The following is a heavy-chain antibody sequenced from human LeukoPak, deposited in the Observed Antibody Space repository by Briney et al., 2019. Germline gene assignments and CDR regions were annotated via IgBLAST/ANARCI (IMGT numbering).Heavy chain of an antibody. CDR3: ARGYYDILTGYYPLGY. CDR1: GYTFTSYG. Sequence: ASVKVSCKASGYTFTSYGISWVRQAPGQGLEWMGWINPNSGGTNYAQKFQGRVTMTRDTSISTAYMELSRLRSDDTAVYYCARGYYDILTGYYPLGYWGQGTLVTVSS. CDR2: INPNSGGT. V-gene: IGHV1-2*02. D-gene: IGHD3-9*01. J-gene: IGHJ4*02.